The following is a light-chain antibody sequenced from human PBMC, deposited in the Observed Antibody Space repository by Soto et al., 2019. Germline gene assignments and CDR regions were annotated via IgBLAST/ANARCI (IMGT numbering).Light chain of an antibody. CDR3: SSYTSSSTPYV. CDR2: DVN. Sequence: PKLIIYDVNNRPSGVPARFSGSKSGNTASLTISGLQAEDESDYYCSSYTSSSTPYVFGTGTRSPS. V-gene: IGLV2-14*01. J-gene: IGLJ1*01.